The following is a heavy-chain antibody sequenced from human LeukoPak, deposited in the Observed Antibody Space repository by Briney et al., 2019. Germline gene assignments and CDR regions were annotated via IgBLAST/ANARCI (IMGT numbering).Heavy chain of an antibody. J-gene: IGHJ4*02. V-gene: IGHV3-66*01. CDR1: GFTVSSNY. CDR3: ATKEGYGGLFDH. CDR2: IYSDGTT. D-gene: IGHD4-23*01. Sequence: GGSLRLSCAASGFTVSSNYMSWVRQAPGKGLEWISVIYSDGTTHYADSVKGRFSISGDNSKNTLYLQMNSLRAEDTAVYYCATKEGYGGLFDHWGQGTLVTVSS.